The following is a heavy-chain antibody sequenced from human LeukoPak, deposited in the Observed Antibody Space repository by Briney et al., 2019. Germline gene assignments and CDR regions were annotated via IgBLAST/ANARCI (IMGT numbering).Heavy chain of an antibody. D-gene: IGHD3-3*01. CDR1: GGSISSSSYY. CDR2: INHTGST. CDR3: ARTYYDFWSGYWKVKVSYFDY. Sequence: SETLSLTCTVSGGSISSSSYYWGWIRQPPGKGLEWIGEINHTGSTNYNPSLKSRVTISVDTSKNQFSLKLSSVTAADTAVYYCARTYYDFWSGYWKVKVSYFDYWGQGTLVTVSS. V-gene: IGHV4-39*07. J-gene: IGHJ4*02.